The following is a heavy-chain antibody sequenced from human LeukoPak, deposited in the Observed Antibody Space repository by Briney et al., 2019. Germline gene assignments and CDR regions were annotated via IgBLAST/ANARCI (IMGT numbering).Heavy chain of an antibody. CDR3: AGGYSYGSTYYYMAV. CDR2: IYYSGST. V-gene: IGHV4-59*01. J-gene: IGHJ6*03. D-gene: IGHD5-18*01. Sequence: PSETLSLTCTGSGCSISSYYWSWIRQPPGKGLEWIGYIYYSGSTNYNPSLKSRVTISVDTSKNHFSLKLSSVTSADTAVYYCAGGYSYGSTYYYMAVWGKGSTVTISS. CDR1: GCSISSYY.